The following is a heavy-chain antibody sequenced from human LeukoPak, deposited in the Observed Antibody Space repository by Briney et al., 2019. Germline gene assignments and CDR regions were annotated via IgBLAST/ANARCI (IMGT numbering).Heavy chain of an antibody. CDR3: ARLVPPGWFDP. J-gene: IGHJ5*02. Sequence: SETLSLTCTVSGGSISSSSYYWGWIRQPPGKGLEWIANIYYSGSTYLNPSLKSRVTISIDTSKNQFSPKLTSVTAADTAVYYCARLVPPGWFDPWGQGTLVTVSS. CDR1: GGSISSSSYY. CDR2: IYYSGST. V-gene: IGHV4-39*01.